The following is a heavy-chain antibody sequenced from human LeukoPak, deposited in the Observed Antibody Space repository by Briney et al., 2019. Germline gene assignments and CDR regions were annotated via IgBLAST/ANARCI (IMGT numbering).Heavy chain of an antibody. Sequence: SETLSLTCTVSGGSIRSSYYHWGWIRQPPGKGLEWIGSIYDSGSTYYNPSLKSRVTISVDTSKNQFSLKLSSVTAADTAVYYCARDLGYSYGNPNAFDIWGQGTMVTVSS. D-gene: IGHD5-18*01. V-gene: IGHV4-39*07. CDR2: IYDSGST. CDR1: GGSIRSSYYH. CDR3: ARDLGYSYGNPNAFDI. J-gene: IGHJ3*02.